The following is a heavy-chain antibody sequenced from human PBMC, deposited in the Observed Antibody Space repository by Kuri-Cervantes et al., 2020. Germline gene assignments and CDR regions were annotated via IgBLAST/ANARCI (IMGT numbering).Heavy chain of an antibody. D-gene: IGHD4-17*01. CDR1: GYTFTGYY. CDR2: INPNSGGT. V-gene: IGHV1-2*04. CDR3: ARGGPYGDYVEDYYCYYMDV. Sequence: ASVKVSCKASGYTFTGYYMHWVRQAPGQGLEWMGWINPNSGGTNYAQKFQGWVTMTRDTSISTAYMELSSLRSEDTAVYYCARGGPYGDYVEDYYCYYMDVWGKGTTVTVSS. J-gene: IGHJ6*03.